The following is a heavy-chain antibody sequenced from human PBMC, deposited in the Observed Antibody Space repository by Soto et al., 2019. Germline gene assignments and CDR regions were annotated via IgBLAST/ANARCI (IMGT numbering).Heavy chain of an antibody. J-gene: IGHJ3*02. CDR2: IYYSGST. D-gene: IGHD3-3*01. Sequence: SETLSLTCTVSGGSISSGGYYWSWIRQHPGKGLEWIGYIYYSGSTYYNPSLKSRVTISVDTSKNQFSLKLSSVTAADTAVYYCARGVLRFLEWLSPPDAFDIWGQGTMVTVSS. CDR1: GGSISSGGYY. V-gene: IGHV4-31*03. CDR3: ARGVLRFLEWLSPPDAFDI.